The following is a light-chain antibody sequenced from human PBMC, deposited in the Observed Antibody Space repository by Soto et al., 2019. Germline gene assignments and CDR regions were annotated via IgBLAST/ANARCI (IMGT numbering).Light chain of an antibody. CDR3: QHYGSSWT. J-gene: IGKJ1*01. V-gene: IGKV3-20*01. Sequence: EIVLTQSPGTLSLSPGERATLSCRASQSVSSSYLAWYQQKPGQAPRLLIYGASRRATGIPDRFSGSGSGTDFTLTISRLEPEDVAVYYCQHYGSSWTFGQGTKLEIK. CDR2: GAS. CDR1: QSVSSSY.